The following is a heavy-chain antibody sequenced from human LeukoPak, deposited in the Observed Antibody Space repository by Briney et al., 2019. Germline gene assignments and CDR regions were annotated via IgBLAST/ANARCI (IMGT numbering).Heavy chain of an antibody. V-gene: IGHV3-23*01. CDR2: ISSGGSHGST. D-gene: IGHD4-17*01. Sequence: GRSLTLSCAVSGFTFSRYGMSCVRQAQGKCLEWVSGISSGGSHGSTYYANSVKGRFTSSRDNSKNTLYLQMTSLRAEDTDVYYWARVASYGDHANYYYYYMDVWGKGTTVTIS. J-gene: IGHJ6*03. CDR1: GFTFSRYG. CDR3: ARVASYGDHANYYYYYMDV.